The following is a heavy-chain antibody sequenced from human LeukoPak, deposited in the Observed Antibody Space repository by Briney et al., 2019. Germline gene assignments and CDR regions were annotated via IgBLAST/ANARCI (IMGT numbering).Heavy chain of an antibody. CDR3: AKWGDFDILTGYYVSDF. V-gene: IGHV3-23*01. CDR2: VTGRGGST. CDR1: GFTFSNYA. D-gene: IGHD3-9*01. Sequence: GGSLRLSCVASGFTFSNYAMSWVRQAPGKRLEWVPAVTGRGGSTYYADSVKGQFTISRDNSRNTLFLQMNSLRAEDTAIYYCAKWGDFDILTGYYVSDFWGQGTLVTVSS. J-gene: IGHJ4*02.